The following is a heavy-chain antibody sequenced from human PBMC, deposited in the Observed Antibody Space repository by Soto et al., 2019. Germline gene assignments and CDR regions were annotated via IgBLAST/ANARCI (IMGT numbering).Heavy chain of an antibody. CDR2: VLSSGGST. D-gene: IGHD3-22*01. V-gene: IGHV3-23*01. CDR3: AKSRNWNFYDRGGYYVLGLDH. J-gene: IGHJ4*02. CDR1: EFSISSYA. Sequence: PGGSLRLSCAASEFSISSYAMSWVRQAQGQGMGWVSGVLSSGGSTTYDDSVQGRLTITRDNSTNKQYLLKNSLRAEETTAFYYAKSRNWNFYDRGGYYVLGLDHWGQGSLVTVSS.